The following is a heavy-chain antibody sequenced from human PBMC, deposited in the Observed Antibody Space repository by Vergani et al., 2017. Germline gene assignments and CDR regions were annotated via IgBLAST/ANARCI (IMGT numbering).Heavy chain of an antibody. CDR2: ISSSSTYI. CDR3: AGPDLGSSSPRLNY. Sequence: EVQLVESGGGLVKPGGSLRLSCAASGFTFSTYSMNWVRQAPGKGLEWVSSISSSSTYIYSADSVKGRFSISRDNAKNPLYLQLNSLRAEDTAVYYCAGPDLGSSSPRLNYWGQGTLVTVSS. CDR1: GFTFSTYS. D-gene: IGHD6-6*01. J-gene: IGHJ4*02. V-gene: IGHV3-21*01.